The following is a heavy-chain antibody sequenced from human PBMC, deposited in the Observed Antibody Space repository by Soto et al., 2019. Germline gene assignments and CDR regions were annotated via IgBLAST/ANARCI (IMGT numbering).Heavy chain of an antibody. V-gene: IGHV4-59*01. CDR2: IYYTGST. CDR1: GGSISNYY. D-gene: IGHD3-10*01. J-gene: IGHJ4*02. CDR3: SRWRGSNRRGIDY. Sequence: SLTCTVSGGSISNYYWNWIRQPPGEGLEWIAYIYYTGSTKYNPSLKSRVTISVDTSKNQFSLKLNSVTTADTAVYYCSRWRGSNRRGIDYWGQGTQVTVSS.